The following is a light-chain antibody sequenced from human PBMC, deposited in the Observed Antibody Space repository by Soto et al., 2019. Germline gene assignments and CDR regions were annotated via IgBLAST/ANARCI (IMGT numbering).Light chain of an antibody. V-gene: IGLV4-60*03. Sequence: QPVLTQSSSASASLGSSVKLTCTLSSRHSGYIIAWHHQQPGKAPRYLMKLEGSGGYNKGSGVPDRFSGSSSGADRYLTISNLQSEDEADYYCETWDINTRVFGAGTKLTVL. CDR3: ETWDINTRV. J-gene: IGLJ2*01. CDR2: LEGSGGY. CDR1: SRHSGYI.